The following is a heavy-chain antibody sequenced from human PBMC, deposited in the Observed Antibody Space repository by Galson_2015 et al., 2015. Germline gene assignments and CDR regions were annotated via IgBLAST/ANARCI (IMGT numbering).Heavy chain of an antibody. CDR3: ASDPNTGYGRFDY. D-gene: IGHD5-12*01. CDR1: GFIFSTYD. V-gene: IGHV3-33*01. J-gene: IGHJ4*02. CDR2: IWSDGSNQ. Sequence: SLRLSCEASGFIFSTYDMHWVRQAPGKGLEWVALIWSDGSNQYYADSVKGRFTISRDNSEKILYLQINSLRVEDTAVYYCASDPNTGYGRFDYWGQGTLVTVSS.